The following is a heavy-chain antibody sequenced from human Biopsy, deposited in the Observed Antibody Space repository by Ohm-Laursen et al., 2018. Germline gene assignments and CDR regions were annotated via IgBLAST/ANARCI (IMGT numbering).Heavy chain of an antibody. D-gene: IGHD1-26*01. CDR1: GDSFTSYA. CDR2: IIPIPNVA. V-gene: IGHV1-69*01. CDR3: ARGEGSSWFDP. Sequence: SSVKVSCKASGDSFTSYAIGWVRQAPGQGLEWMGGIIPIPNVATYAQKFQGRITVTADESTSTAYMELSSLTSDDTAVYFCARGEGSSWFDPWGHGTLVTVSS. J-gene: IGHJ5*02.